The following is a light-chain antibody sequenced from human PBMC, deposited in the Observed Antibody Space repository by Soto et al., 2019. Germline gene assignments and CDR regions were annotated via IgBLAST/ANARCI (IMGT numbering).Light chain of an antibody. CDR3: QSYDSSLSGSVV. V-gene: IGLV1-40*01. CDR2: GNS. Sequence: QSVLTQPPSVPGAPGQRVTISCTGSSSNIGAGYDVHWYQQLPGTAPKLLIYGNSNRPSGVPDRFSGSKSGTSASLAITGLQAEDEADYYCQSYDSSLSGSVVFGGGTKVTVL. J-gene: IGLJ2*01. CDR1: SSNIGAGYD.